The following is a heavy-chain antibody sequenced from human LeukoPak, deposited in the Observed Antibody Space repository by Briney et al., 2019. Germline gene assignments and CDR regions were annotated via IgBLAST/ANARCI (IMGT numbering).Heavy chain of an antibody. CDR2: ISGSGGST. J-gene: IGHJ4*02. Sequence: GGSLRLSCAASGFTFSSYAMSWVRQAPGKGLEWVSAISGSGGSTYYADSVKGRFTISRDNSKNTLYLQMNSLRAEDTAVYYCAKSPIDLVTMIVAEEYYFDYWGQGTLVTVSS. D-gene: IGHD3-22*01. CDR3: AKSPIDLVTMIVAEEYYFDY. CDR1: GFTFSSYA. V-gene: IGHV3-23*01.